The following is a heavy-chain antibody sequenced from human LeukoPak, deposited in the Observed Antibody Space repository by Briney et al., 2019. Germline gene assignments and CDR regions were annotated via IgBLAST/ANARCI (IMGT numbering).Heavy chain of an antibody. CDR1: GYTLTELS. J-gene: IGHJ4*02. D-gene: IGHD5-18*01. CDR2: FDPEDGET. CDR3: ATDQGTAMVTGFYY. Sequence: SSVKVSCKVSGYTLTELSMHWVRQAPGKRLEWMGGFDPEDGETIYAQKFQGRVTMTEDTSTDTAYMELSSLRSEDTAVYYCATDQGTAMVTGFYYWGQGTLVTVSS. V-gene: IGHV1-24*01.